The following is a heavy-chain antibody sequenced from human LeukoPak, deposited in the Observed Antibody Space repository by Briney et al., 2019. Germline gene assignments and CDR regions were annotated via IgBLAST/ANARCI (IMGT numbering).Heavy chain of an antibody. CDR1: GFTFSNYG. CDR3: ARDRVLSCFDY. Sequence: GGSLRLSCAPSGFTFSNYGMHWVRQAPGKGVEWVAVIWYDGSNKYYADSVKGRFTTSRDNSKNTLYLQMNSLRAEDTAVYYCARDRVLSCFDYWGQGTLVTVSS. CDR2: IWYDGSNK. V-gene: IGHV3-33*01. J-gene: IGHJ4*02. D-gene: IGHD2/OR15-2a*01.